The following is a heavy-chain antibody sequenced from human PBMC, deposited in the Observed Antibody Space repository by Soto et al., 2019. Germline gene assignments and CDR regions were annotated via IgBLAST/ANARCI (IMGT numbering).Heavy chain of an antibody. V-gene: IGHV1-69*12. D-gene: IGHD2-2*01. Sequence: QVQLVQSGAEVKKPGSSVKVSCKASVGTFSSYAISWVRQAPGQGLEWMGRIIPIFGTANYAQKFQGRVTITADESTSTAHMELSSLRSEDTAVYYCASRPASSQENYYYYGMDVWGQGTTVTVSS. CDR3: ASRPASSQENYYYYGMDV. J-gene: IGHJ6*02. CDR1: VGTFSSYA. CDR2: IIPIFGTA.